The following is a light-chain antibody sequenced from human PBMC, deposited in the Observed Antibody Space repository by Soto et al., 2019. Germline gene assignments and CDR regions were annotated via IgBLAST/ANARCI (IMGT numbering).Light chain of an antibody. CDR3: QQYGDSPYT. Sequence: EIVLAQSPATLSLSPWERAALSCGASQSVNNNFFAWYQQIPGQAPRLLIYDASSRASGIPARFSGSGSGTDFTLTISRLEPEDFAVYYCQQYGDSPYTFGQGTKLQIK. CDR2: DAS. J-gene: IGKJ2*01. V-gene: IGKV3D-20*01. CDR1: QSVNNNF.